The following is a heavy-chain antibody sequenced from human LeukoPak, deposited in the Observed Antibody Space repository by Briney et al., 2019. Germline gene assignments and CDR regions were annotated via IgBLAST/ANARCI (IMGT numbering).Heavy chain of an antibody. J-gene: IGHJ3*02. CDR1: GGSISSGGYY. CDR3: TRGWSSGGAFDI. Sequence: SETLSLTCTVSGGSISSGGYYWSWIRQPPGKGLEWIGYIYHSGSTYYNPSLKSRVTISVDRSKNQFSLKLSSVTAADTAVYYCTRGWSSGGAFDIWGQGTMVTVSS. D-gene: IGHD6-19*01. V-gene: IGHV4-30-2*01. CDR2: IYHSGST.